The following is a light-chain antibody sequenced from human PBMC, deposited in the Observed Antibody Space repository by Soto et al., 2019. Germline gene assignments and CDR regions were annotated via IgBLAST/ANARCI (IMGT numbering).Light chain of an antibody. Sequence: QSVLTQPASVSGSPGQSITISCTGTSSDVGGYNYVSWYQQHPGKAPKLMIYDVSNRPSGVSNRFSGSKSGNTASLTISGLQAEDEADYYCSSYTCSSTQVFGTVTKLTVL. J-gene: IGLJ1*01. CDR2: DVS. CDR1: SSDVGGYNY. CDR3: SSYTCSSTQV. V-gene: IGLV2-14*01.